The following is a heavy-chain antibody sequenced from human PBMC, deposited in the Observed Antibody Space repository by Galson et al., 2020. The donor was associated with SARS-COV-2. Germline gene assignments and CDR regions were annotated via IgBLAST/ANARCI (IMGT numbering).Heavy chain of an antibody. CDR1: GGSINSGNYY. CDR3: ARGNSPCVTIFGVLTGTCGMDV. V-gene: IGHV4-61*02. Sequence: SETLSLTCTVAGGSINSGNYYWSWIRQPAGKGLEWIGRIYKSGNTNYNPSLWSQVTISVDTSKNQFSLKLTSVTAADTAVYYCARGNSPCVTIFGVLTGTCGMDVWGQGTTVTVSS. J-gene: IGHJ6*02. CDR2: IYKSGNT. D-gene: IGHD3-3*01.